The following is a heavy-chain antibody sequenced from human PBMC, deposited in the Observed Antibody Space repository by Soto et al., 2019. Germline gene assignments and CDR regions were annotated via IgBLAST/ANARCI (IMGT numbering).Heavy chain of an antibody. J-gene: IGHJ4*02. Sequence: QVQLVESEGGVVQPGRSLRLSCAASGFTFSSSVMHWVRQAPGKGLEWVTFISFDGSTKYYADSVKGRFTISRDNSKNTLYLQMNSLRPEDTAVYYCTTLRANTYWGQGTLVTVSS. V-gene: IGHV3-30*03. CDR2: ISFDGSTK. CDR3: TTLRANTY. CDR1: GFTFSSSV.